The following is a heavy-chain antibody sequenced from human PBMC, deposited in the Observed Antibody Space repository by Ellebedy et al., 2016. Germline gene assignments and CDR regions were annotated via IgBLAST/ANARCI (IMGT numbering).Heavy chain of an antibody. CDR3: ASGYSNTWYYY. J-gene: IGHJ4*02. Sequence: GGSLRLXXAASGFTFDNYALHWVRQAPGKGLEWVAVISYDGNNKYFADSVRGRFTISRDNSKNTLYLQMNSLRAEDTAVYYCASGYSNTWYYYWGQGTLVTVSS. CDR2: ISYDGNNK. D-gene: IGHD6-13*01. CDR1: GFTFDNYA. V-gene: IGHV3-30-3*01.